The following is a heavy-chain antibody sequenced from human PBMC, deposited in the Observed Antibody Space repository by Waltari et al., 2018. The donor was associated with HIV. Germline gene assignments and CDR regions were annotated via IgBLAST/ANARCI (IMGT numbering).Heavy chain of an antibody. V-gene: IGHV3-33*01. CDR2: IWYDGSNK. J-gene: IGHJ6*02. Sequence: QVQLVESGGGVVQSGRSLRLSCATSGFIFSNYGIHGAPPAPGKGLEWVAIIWYDGSNKYFADSVKGRFTISRDNSKNTLYLQMNSLRAEDTAVYYCARDRSSSWYGRDYYYYGMDVWGQGTTVTVSS. D-gene: IGHD6-13*01. CDR1: GFIFSNYG. CDR3: ARDRSSSWYGRDYYYYGMDV.